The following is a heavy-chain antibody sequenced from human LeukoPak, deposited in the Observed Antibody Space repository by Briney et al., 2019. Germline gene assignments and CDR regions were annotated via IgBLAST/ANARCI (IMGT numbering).Heavy chain of an antibody. V-gene: IGHV1-69*05. Sequence: GASVKVSCKASGGTFSSYAISWVRQAPGQGLEWMGGIIPIFGTANYAQKLQGRVTMTTDTSTSTAYMELRSLRSDDTAVYYCARVRSGVWMVWFDPWGQGTLVTVSS. J-gene: IGHJ5*02. CDR3: ARVRSGVWMVWFDP. D-gene: IGHD2-8*02. CDR1: GGTFSSYA. CDR2: IIPIFGTA.